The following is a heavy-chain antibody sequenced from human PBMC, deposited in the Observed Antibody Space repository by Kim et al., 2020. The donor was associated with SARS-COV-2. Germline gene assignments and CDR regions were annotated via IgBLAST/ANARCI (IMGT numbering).Heavy chain of an antibody. D-gene: IGHD3-10*01. Sequence: SETLSLTCAVYGGSFSGFYWSWIRQPPGRGLEWIGEINHSGRTNYNPSLKSRVTISVDTSKNQFSLKLTSVTAADTAVYYCARRMSNTSGSGRHYCDLWGQGTLVSVSS. J-gene: IGHJ4*02. CDR1: GGSFSGFY. CDR2: INHSGRT. V-gene: IGHV4-34*01. CDR3: ARRMSNTSGSGRHYCDL.